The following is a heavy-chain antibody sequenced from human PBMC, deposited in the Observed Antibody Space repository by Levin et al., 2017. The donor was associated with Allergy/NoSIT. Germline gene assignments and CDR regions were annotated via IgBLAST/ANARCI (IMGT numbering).Heavy chain of an antibody. J-gene: IGHJ4*02. Sequence: GASVKVSCKASGGTFSSYAISWVRQAPGQGLEWMGGIIPIFGTANYAQKFQGRVTITADKSTSTAYMELSSLRSEDTAVYYCAREGGVYCSGGSCYVHYYFDYWGQGTLVTVSS. V-gene: IGHV1-69*06. CDR1: GGTFSSYA. D-gene: IGHD2-15*01. CDR3: AREGGVYCSGGSCYVHYYFDY. CDR2: IIPIFGTA.